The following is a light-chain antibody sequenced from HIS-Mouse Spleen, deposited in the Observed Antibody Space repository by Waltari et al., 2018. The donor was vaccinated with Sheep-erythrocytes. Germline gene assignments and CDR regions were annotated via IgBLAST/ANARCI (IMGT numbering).Light chain of an antibody. J-gene: IGLJ1*01. V-gene: IGLV3-1*01. CDR1: KLGDKY. Sequence: SYELTQPPSVSVSPGQTASITCSGDKLGDKYACWYQQKTDQSHLMVLYHDSKRPSGIPERFSGSDAGSTATLTISGTQTMDEADYYCQAWDSSTACVFGTGAKVTGL. CDR3: QAWDSSTACV. CDR2: HDS.